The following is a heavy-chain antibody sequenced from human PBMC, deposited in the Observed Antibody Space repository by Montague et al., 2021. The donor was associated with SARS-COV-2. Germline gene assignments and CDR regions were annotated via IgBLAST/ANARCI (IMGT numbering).Heavy chain of an antibody. J-gene: IGHJ4*02. CDR3: ARVPLDSSIGYYYFDY. D-gene: IGHD6-13*01. Sequence: SETLSLTCTVSGDSMNPYYWSWIRQPPGKGLEWIGYINYTGSTHYNPSLQSRLTLSEDTSENQFSLRLTSVTPADTAVYFCARVPLDSSIGYYYFDYWGQGTLVTVSS. CDR2: INYTGST. V-gene: IGHV4-59*01. CDR1: GDSMNPYY.